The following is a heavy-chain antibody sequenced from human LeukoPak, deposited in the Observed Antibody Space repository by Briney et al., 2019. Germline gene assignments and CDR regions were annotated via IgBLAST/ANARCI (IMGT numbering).Heavy chain of an antibody. CDR3: ASGGGYSDYVGY. D-gene: IGHD5-12*01. CDR2: IKQDGSEK. V-gene: IGHV3-7*03. Sequence: GGSLRLSCAASGFTFSSYWMSWVRQAPGKGLEWVAHIKQDGSEKYYVDSVKGRFTISRDNAKNSLYLQMNSLRAEDTAVYYCASGGGYSDYVGYWGQGTLVTVSS. J-gene: IGHJ4*02. CDR1: GFTFSSYW.